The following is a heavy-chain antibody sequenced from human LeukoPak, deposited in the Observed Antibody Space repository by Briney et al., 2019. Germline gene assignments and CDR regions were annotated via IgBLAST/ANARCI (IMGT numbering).Heavy chain of an antibody. J-gene: IGHJ4*02. D-gene: IGHD3-10*01. CDR2: IYSGGGT. Sequence: GGSLRLSCAASGFSFDEYGMSWVRQAPGKGLEWVSVIYSGGGTYYAGSVKGRFSISRDNSKNTLYLQMNSLRAEDTAVYYCARGHGDFDYWGQGTLVTVSS. CDR1: GFSFDEYG. CDR3: ARGHGDFDY. V-gene: IGHV3-66*01.